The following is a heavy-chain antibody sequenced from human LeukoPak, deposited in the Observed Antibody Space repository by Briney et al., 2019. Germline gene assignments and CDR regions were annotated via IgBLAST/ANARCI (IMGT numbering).Heavy chain of an antibody. J-gene: IGHJ3*02. D-gene: IGHD3/OR15-3a*01. CDR1: GFTVSRTY. Sequence: GASLRLSCAALGFTVSRTYIRWVRQAPGKGLEWVSVIYAGGDTYYAHSVQGRFAISRDSSKNTAYLQLNSLRAEDTAVYYCARDPGRTGTGFDIWGQGTMVTVSS. CDR2: IYAGGDT. CDR3: ARDPGRTGTGFDI. V-gene: IGHV3-66*01.